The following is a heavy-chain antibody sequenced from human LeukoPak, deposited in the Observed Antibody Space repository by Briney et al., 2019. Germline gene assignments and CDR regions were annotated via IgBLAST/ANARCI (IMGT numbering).Heavy chain of an antibody. CDR1: GGSISSGGYS. V-gene: IGHV4-30-2*01. Sequence: SQPLSLTCAVSGGSISSGGYSWSWIRQPPGKGLEWIGYIYHSGSTYYNPSLKSRVTISVDRSKNQFSLKLSSVTAADTAVYYCARGDGGSYDYDAFDIWGQGTMVTVSS. CDR3: ARGDGGSYDYDAFDI. CDR2: IYHSGST. J-gene: IGHJ3*02. D-gene: IGHD1-26*01.